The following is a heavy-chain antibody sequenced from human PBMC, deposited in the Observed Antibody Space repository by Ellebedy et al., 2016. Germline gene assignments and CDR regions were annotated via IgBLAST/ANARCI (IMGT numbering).Heavy chain of an antibody. D-gene: IGHD3-3*01. J-gene: IGHJ4*02. CDR1: DFPFNTYY. Sequence: GESLKISXTASDFPFNTYYMSWVRQAPGKGLEWVANINQHGSEKYYVDSVKDRFTISRDNAKNSLYLQMNSLRVEDTAVYYCTRDGSEWSRDVWGQGTLVTVSS. CDR2: INQHGSEK. V-gene: IGHV3-7*01. CDR3: TRDGSEWSRDV.